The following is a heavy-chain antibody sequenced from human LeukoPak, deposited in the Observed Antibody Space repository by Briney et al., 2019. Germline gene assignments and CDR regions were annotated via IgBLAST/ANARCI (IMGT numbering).Heavy chain of an antibody. J-gene: IGHJ4*02. V-gene: IGHV3-23*01. CDR1: GFTFSSYA. CDR2: ISGSGGST. CDR3: AKDLAGADYFDS. D-gene: IGHD1-26*01. Sequence: GGSLRLSCAASGFTFSSYAMSWVRQALGKGLEWGSVISGSGGSTYYADSVRGRFTISRDNSKNTLYLQMNSLRAEDTAVYYCAKDLAGADYFDSWGQGTLVTVSS.